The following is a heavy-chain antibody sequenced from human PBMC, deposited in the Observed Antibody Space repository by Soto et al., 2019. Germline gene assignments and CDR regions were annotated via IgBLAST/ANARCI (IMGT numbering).Heavy chain of an antibody. J-gene: IGHJ5*02. CDR2: IYYSGST. V-gene: IGHV4-39*01. Sequence: QLQLQESGPGLVKPSETLSLTCTVSGGSISSSSYYWGWIRQPPGKGLEWIGGIYYSGSTYYNPSLKSRVTLSVDTSKNQFSLKLSSVTAADTAVYYCARHAFGGLVPAAHRRINWFDPWGQGTLVTVSS. D-gene: IGHD2-2*01. CDR3: ARHAFGGLVPAAHRRINWFDP. CDR1: GGSISSSSYY.